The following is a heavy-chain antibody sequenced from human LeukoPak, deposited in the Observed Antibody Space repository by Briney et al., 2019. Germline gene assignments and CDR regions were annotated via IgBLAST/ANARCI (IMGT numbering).Heavy chain of an antibody. CDR1: GYTFTSYG. D-gene: IGHD6-19*01. V-gene: IGHV1-18*01. CDR3: ARVNTGIAVAGTHGNWFDP. CDR2: ISAYNGTT. J-gene: IGHJ5*02. Sequence: EASVKVSCKASGYTFTSYGISWVRQAPGQGLEWMGWISAYNGTTNYAQKVQGRVTITTDKSTSTTYMELRSLRSDDTAVYYCARVNTGIAVAGTHGNWFDPWGQGTLVTVSS.